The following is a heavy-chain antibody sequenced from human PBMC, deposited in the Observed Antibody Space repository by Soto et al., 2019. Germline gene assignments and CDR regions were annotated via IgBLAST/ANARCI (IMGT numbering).Heavy chain of an antibody. D-gene: IGHD3-9*01. Sequence: GESLKISCKGSGYSFTSYWISWVRQMPGKGLEWMGRIDPSDSYTNYSPSFQGHVTISADKSISTAYLQWSSLKASDTAMYYCARSRGYYDILTGYSGTYYYCGMDVWGQGTTVTVSS. J-gene: IGHJ6*02. CDR2: IDPSDSYT. CDR1: GYSFTSYW. CDR3: ARSRGYYDILTGYSGTYYYCGMDV. V-gene: IGHV5-10-1*01.